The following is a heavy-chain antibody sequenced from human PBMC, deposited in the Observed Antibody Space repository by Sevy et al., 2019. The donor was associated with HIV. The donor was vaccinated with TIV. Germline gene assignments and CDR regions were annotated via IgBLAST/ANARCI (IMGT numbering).Heavy chain of an antibody. D-gene: IGHD5-12*01. CDR3: ARDLNSGYANYYYYGMDV. J-gene: IGHJ6*02. CDR1: GFTFINHA. CDR2: ISYDGSNK. Sequence: GGSLRLSCAASGFTFINHAMHWVSQAPGKGLEWVTVISYDGSNKYYADSVKGRFTISRDTSKSTVYLQMDSLRAEDTAVYYCARDLNSGYANYYYYGMDVWGQGTTVTVSS. V-gene: IGHV3-30*04.